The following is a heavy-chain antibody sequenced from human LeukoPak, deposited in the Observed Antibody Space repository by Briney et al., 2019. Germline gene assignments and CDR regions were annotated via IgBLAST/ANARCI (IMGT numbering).Heavy chain of an antibody. CDR3: AKGGSIIVVVPVDY. CDR2: IRNDGSNK. CDR1: GFTFTNYG. Sequence: GGSLRLSCAASGFTFTNYGMHWVRQAPGKGLEWVAFIRNDGSNKYYADSVKGRFTISRDNSKNTLYLQMNSLKTEDTAVYFCAKGGSIIVVVPVDYWGQGTLVTVSS. V-gene: IGHV3-30*02. D-gene: IGHD2-21*01. J-gene: IGHJ4*02.